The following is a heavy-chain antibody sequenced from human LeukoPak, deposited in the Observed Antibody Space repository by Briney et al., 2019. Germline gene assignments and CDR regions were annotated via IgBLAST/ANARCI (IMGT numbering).Heavy chain of an antibody. CDR1: GFTFSTYS. CDR2: ISPNSDYK. CDR3: VRGGYRGYDYEY. V-gene: IGHV3-21*01. Sequence: GGSLRLSCAASGFTFSTYSMNWLRLAPGKGLEWVSSISPNSDYKHYADSVNGRFTISRDNAKNALYLQMNSLRAEDTAVYYCVRGGYRGYDYEYWGQGTLVTVSS. D-gene: IGHD5-12*01. J-gene: IGHJ4*02.